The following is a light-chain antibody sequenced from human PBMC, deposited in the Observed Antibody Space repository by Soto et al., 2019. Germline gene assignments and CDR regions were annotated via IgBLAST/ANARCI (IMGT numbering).Light chain of an antibody. V-gene: IGKV1-5*01. CDR3: QQYKDYLWT. Sequence: IQMTQSPSTLSASVGDRVTITCRASQTIERYMAWYQQKPGRATSLIIFDASTLERGVPSRFSGSWSGTEFPLIISSLQPDDFATYYCQQYKDYLWTFGQGTKV. CDR1: QTIERY. J-gene: IGKJ1*01. CDR2: DAS.